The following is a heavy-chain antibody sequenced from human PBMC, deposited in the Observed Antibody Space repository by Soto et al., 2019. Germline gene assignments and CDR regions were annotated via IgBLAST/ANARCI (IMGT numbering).Heavy chain of an antibody. D-gene: IGHD3-3*01. Sequence: PSETLSLTCAVYGGSFSGYYWSWIRRPPGKGLEWIGEINHSGSTNYNPSLKSRVTISVDTSKNQFSLKLSSVTAADTAVYYCARGNDFWSGYYADYYYYGMDVWGQGTTVTVSS. CDR1: GGSFSGYY. J-gene: IGHJ6*02. CDR2: INHSGST. V-gene: IGHV4-34*01. CDR3: ARGNDFWSGYYADYYYYGMDV.